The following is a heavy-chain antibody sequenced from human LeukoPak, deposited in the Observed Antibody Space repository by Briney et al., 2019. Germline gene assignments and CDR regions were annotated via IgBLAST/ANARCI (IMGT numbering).Heavy chain of an antibody. Sequence: GGSLRLSCAASGFTFSSYDIHCVRQAPGEGLEWVALISSDGINKYFADSVKGRFTISTDNSKNTLYLQMNSLRPEDTAVYYCAKCCPMDVWGQGTTVTVSS. V-gene: IGHV3-30*18. CDR2: ISSDGINK. J-gene: IGHJ6*02. CDR3: AKCCPMDV. CDR1: GFTFSSYD. D-gene: IGHD4/OR15-4a*01.